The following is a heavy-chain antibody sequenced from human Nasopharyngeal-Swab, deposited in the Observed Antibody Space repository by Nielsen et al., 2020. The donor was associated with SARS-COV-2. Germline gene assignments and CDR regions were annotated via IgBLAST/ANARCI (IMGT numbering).Heavy chain of an antibody. CDR2: IRSTANRYAT. CDR3: TRHLGGFGEFDY. Sequence: GESLKISCAASGFTFSSYSMNWVRQASGKGLEWVGRIRSTANRYATAYAASVKGRFTISRDDSKNTAYLQMNSLKTEDTAVYYCTRHLGGFGEFDYWGQGTLVTVSS. CDR1: GFTFSSYS. J-gene: IGHJ4*02. V-gene: IGHV3-73*01. D-gene: IGHD3-10*01.